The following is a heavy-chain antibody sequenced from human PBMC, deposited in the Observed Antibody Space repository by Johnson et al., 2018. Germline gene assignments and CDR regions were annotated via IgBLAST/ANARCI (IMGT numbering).Heavy chain of an antibody. CDR2: IYESGRT. J-gene: IGHJ3*02. CDR3: VRVRFSSTTSSNDGFDI. CDR1: GVSLSLYQ. Sequence: QVQLQESGPGLVKPSETLSLICTVSGVSLSLYQWSWIRQTPGKGLEWIGVIYESGRTHYNPSLNSRVTISLGASKNQFSLKLTAVTASDTAVYYFVRVRFSSTTSSNDGFDIWGQGTVVTVSS. V-gene: IGHV4-59*01. D-gene: IGHD2-2*01.